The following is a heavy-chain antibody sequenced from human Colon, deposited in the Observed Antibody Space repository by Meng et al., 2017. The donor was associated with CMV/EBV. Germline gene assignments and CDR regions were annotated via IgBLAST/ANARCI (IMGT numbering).Heavy chain of an antibody. V-gene: IGHV4-34*01. CDR3: ARYRVGEPYYFDL. Sequence: QVQLQQWGTGLLKPSETLSLTCAAYGVSFSSDYWTWIRQPPGKGLEWIGEISHSGITNYNPSLKSRVTISIDTSKKQFSLMLSSVTAADAAVYYCARYRVGEPYYFDLRGRGTLVTVSS. CDR1: GVSFSSDY. CDR2: ISHSGIT. D-gene: IGHD3-10*01. J-gene: IGHJ2*01.